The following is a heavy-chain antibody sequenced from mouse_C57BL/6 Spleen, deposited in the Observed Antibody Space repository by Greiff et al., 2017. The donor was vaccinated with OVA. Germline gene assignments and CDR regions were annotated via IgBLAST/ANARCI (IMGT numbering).Heavy chain of an antibody. CDR1: GFNIKDYY. D-gene: IGHD2-1*01. V-gene: IGHV14-2*01. J-gene: IGHJ3*01. Sequence: EVKLQESGAELVKPGASVKLSCTASGFNIKDYYMHWVKQRTEQGLEWIGRIDPEDGETKYAPKFQGKATITADTSSNTAYLQLSSLTSEDTAVYYCASPLYGNPFAYWGQGTLVTVSA. CDR3: ASPLYGNPFAY. CDR2: IDPEDGET.